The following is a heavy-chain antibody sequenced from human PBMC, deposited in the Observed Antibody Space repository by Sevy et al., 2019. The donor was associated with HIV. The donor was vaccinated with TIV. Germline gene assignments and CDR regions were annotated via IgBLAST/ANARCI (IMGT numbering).Heavy chain of an antibody. Sequence: SEILSLTCTVSGGSVSSYYWSWIRQPPGKGLEWVGYIYYSGSTNYNPSLKSRVTISVDTSKNQCSLKLSSVTAADTAVYYCARATRVEMAIGFAFDIWGQGTMVTVSS. V-gene: IGHV4-59*02. J-gene: IGHJ3*02. CDR3: ARATRVEMAIGFAFDI. CDR2: IYYSGST. D-gene: IGHD2-15*01. CDR1: GGSVSSYY.